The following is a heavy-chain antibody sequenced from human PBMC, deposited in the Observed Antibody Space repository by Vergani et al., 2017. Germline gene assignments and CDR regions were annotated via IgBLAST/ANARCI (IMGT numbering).Heavy chain of an antibody. J-gene: IGHJ3*02. V-gene: IGHV4-34*11. CDR3: AREAHPDSSGYYYGAFDI. D-gene: IGHD3-22*01. CDR1: GGSFSGYY. CDR2: IYYSGST. Sequence: QVQLQQWGAGLLKPSGTLSLTCAVYGGSFSGYYWSWIRQPPGKGLEWIGYIYYSGSTNYNPSLKSRITISVDTSKNQFSLQLSSVTAADTAWYYWAREAHPDSSGYYYGAFDIWGQGTMVTVSS.